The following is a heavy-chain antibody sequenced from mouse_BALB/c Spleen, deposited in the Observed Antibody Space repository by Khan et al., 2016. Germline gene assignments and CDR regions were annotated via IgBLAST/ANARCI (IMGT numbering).Heavy chain of an antibody. CDR1: GFTFSTFG. D-gene: IGHD1-1*02. V-gene: IGHV5-17*02. J-gene: IGHJ2*01. Sequence: EVELVEPGGGLVQPGGSRKLSCAASGFTFSTFGMHWVRQAPERGLEWVAYISASSSTIFYADTVRGRFTIPRDTPYNTPFLQMTSARSEDTAIYCGARNYYGGGFDCGGGGTIFAVSS. CDR3: ARNYYGGGFDC. CDR2: ISASSSTI.